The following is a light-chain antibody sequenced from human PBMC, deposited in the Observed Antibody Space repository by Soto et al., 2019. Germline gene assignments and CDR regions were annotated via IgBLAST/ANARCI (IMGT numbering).Light chain of an antibody. Sequence: DIQMTQSPSTLSASIGDRVVITCRASESISSWLAWYQQKPGKAPKLLIYDVSSLESGVPSRFSGSESGTEFTLTISSLQPDDFATYYCQQYNSYLWTFGQGTRVEIK. CDR1: ESISSW. CDR3: QQYNSYLWT. V-gene: IGKV1-5*01. J-gene: IGKJ1*01. CDR2: DVS.